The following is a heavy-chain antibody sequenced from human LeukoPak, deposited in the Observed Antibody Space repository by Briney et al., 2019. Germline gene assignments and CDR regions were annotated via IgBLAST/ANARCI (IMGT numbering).Heavy chain of an antibody. CDR1: GFTVSGNY. V-gene: IGHV3-66*01. CDR3: ASRAKAYYYGMDV. CDR2: LYSGGST. J-gene: IGHJ6*02. D-gene: IGHD1-26*01. Sequence: GGSLRLSCAASGFTVSGNYMSWVRQAPGKGLEWVSLLYSGGSTYYADSVKGRFSISRDNSKNTLYLQMNSLRAEDTAVYYCASRAKAYYYGMDVWGPGTTVTVSS.